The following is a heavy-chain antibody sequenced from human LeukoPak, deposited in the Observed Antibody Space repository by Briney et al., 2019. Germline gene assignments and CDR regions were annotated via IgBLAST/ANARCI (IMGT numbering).Heavy chain of an antibody. D-gene: IGHD3-10*01. CDR1: GFTFSSYG. Sequence: GGSLRLSCAASGFTFSSYGMHWVRQAPGKGLEWVAFIRYDGSNKYYADSVKGRFTISRDNSKNTLYLQMNSLRAEDTVVYYCAKVMVLWFGELFGQFDYWGQGTLVTVSS. CDR2: IRYDGSNK. CDR3: AKVMVLWFGELFGQFDY. V-gene: IGHV3-30*02. J-gene: IGHJ4*02.